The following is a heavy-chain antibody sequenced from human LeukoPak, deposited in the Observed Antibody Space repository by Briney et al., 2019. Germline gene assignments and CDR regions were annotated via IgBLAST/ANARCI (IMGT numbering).Heavy chain of an antibody. D-gene: IGHD3-22*01. CDR1: GGTFSSYA. Sequence: SVKVSCKASGGTFSSYAISWVRQAPGQGLGWMGGIIPIFGTANYAQKFQGRVTITTDESTSTAYMELSSLRSEDTAVYYCARDYYDSSGYGYFDYWGQGTLVTVSS. CDR2: IIPIFGTA. V-gene: IGHV1-69*05. J-gene: IGHJ4*02. CDR3: ARDYYDSSGYGYFDY.